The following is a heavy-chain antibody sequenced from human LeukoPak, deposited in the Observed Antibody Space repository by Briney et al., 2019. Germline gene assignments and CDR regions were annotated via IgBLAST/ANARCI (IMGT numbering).Heavy chain of an antibody. Sequence: GGSLRLSCAASGVTVSSNYMSWVREAPGKGLEWVSITYSGSSTYYADSVKGRFTISRDNSKNTLYLQMNSLRAEDTAVYYCARWVYGAYFDYWGQGTLVTVSS. V-gene: IGHV3-66*01. CDR2: TYSGSST. D-gene: IGHD4-17*01. CDR3: ARWVYGAYFDY. J-gene: IGHJ4*02. CDR1: GVTVSSNY.